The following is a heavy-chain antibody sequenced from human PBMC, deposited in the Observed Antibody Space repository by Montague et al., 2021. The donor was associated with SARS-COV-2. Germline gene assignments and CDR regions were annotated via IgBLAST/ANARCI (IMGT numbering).Heavy chain of an antibody. V-gene: IGHV4-59*01. CDR2: IYYSGST. J-gene: IGHJ4*02. Sequence: SETLSLTCTVSGGSMRDYYWSWIRQPPGEGLEWIGYIYYSGSTDYNPSLNSRATLSLDTSKNQFSLSLRSVTAADTAFYYCARVHYYTGYVDSWGQGTLVSVSS. CDR3: ARVHYYTGYVDS. CDR1: GGSMRDYY. D-gene: IGHD3-22*01.